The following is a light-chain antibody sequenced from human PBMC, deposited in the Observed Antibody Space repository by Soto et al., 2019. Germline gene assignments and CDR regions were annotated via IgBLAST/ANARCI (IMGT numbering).Light chain of an antibody. CDR2: DVS. CDR1: SSDVGGYNY. J-gene: IGLJ2*01. V-gene: IGLV2-14*03. Sequence: QSALTQPASVSGSPGQSIPISCTGTSSDVGGYNYVSWYQRHPGKAPKLMIYDVSNRPSGVSNRFSGSKSGNTASLTISGLQAEDEADYYCSSYTSSSTRVFGGGTKLTVL. CDR3: SSYTSSSTRV.